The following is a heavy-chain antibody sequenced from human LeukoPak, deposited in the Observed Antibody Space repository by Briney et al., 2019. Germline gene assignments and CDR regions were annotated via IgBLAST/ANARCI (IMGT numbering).Heavy chain of an antibody. CDR1: GGSISSSNW. CDR2: IYHRVST. J-gene: IGHJ5*02. V-gene: IGHV4-4*02. Sequence: SETLSLTSAVSGGSISSSNWWSCVRQPPGKGLEWIGEIYHRVSTNSNPSLKTRVTISVDKSNNRFSLKLSSVTAAHTAVYYCARITGRGYCTSSSCRGAWFDPWGQGTLVTVSS. D-gene: IGHD2-2*01. CDR3: ARITGRGYCTSSSCRGAWFDP.